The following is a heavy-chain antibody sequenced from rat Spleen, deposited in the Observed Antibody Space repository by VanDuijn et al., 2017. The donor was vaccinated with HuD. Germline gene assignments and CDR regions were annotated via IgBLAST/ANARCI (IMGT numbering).Heavy chain of an antibody. Sequence: EVQLVESGGGLVQPGRSLKLSCVASGFTFNNYWMTWIRQAPGKGLEWVASITNTGGSTYYVDSVKGRFTISRDNAKSTLFLRMDSLRSEYTATYYCARSSPYFFDYWGQGVMVTVSS. V-gene: IGHV5-31*01. CDR2: ITNTGGST. CDR3: ARSSPYFFDY. J-gene: IGHJ2*01. CDR1: GFTFNNYW.